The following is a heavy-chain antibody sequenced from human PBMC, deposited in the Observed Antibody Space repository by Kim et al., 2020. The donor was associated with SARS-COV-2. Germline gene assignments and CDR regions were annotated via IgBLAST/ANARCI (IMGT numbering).Heavy chain of an antibody. CDR3: SRGPFPYSIAAAGTFDY. D-gene: IGHD6-13*01. CDR2: IKQDGSEK. J-gene: IGHJ4*02. CDR1: GFTFSSYW. V-gene: IGHV3-7*03. Sequence: GGSLRLSCAASGFTFSSYWMSWVRQAPGKGLEWVANIKQDGSEKYYVDSVKGRFTISRDNSKNSLYLQMNSLRAEDTAVYYCSRGPFPYSIAAAGTFDYWGQGTLVTVSS.